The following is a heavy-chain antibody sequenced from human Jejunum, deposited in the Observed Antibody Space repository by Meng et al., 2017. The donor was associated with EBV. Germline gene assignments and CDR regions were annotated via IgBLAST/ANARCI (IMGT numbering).Heavy chain of an antibody. CDR3: ARVAFSYTTRSLDS. Sequence: QVQPTHGGAGLLKPSDTLSPTWTVYRGSFSCYYWSCIPQHPGKGLEWIGEINHSGSTNYNPSLRSRVTISVETSKKQFSLRLNSVTAADTAVYYCARVAFSYTTRSLDSWGQGTLVTVSS. CDR2: INHSGST. CDR1: RGSFSCYY. J-gene: IGHJ4*02. V-gene: IGHV4-34*02. D-gene: IGHD3-16*02.